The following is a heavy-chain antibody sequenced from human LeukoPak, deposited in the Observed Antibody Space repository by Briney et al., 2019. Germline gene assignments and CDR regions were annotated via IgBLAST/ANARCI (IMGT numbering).Heavy chain of an antibody. CDR2: ISSSSSYI. Sequence: GGSLRLSCAASGFTFSSYTMNWVRQAPGKGLEWVSSISSSSSYIYYADSVKGRFTISRDNAKNSLYLQKNSLRAEDTAVYYCARLGLDNWFDPWGRGTLVTVSS. J-gene: IGHJ5*02. D-gene: IGHD3/OR15-3a*01. CDR3: ARLGLDNWFDP. V-gene: IGHV3-21*01. CDR1: GFTFSSYT.